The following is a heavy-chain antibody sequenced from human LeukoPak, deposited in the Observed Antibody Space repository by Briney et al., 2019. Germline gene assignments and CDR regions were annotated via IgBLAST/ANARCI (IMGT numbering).Heavy chain of an antibody. J-gene: IGHJ4*02. Sequence: SETLSLTCAGDGGSFSGYYWSWSRQPPGKGLEWIGEINHSGSTNYNPSLKSRVTISVDTSKNQFSLKLSSVTAADTAVYYCARGVGSSGSMYDYWGQGTLVTVSS. D-gene: IGHD3-22*01. CDR3: ARGVGSSGSMYDY. CDR1: GGSFSGYY. V-gene: IGHV4-34*01. CDR2: INHSGST.